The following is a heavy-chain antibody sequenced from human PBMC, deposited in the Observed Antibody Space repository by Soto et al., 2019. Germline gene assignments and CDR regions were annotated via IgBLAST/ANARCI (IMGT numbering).Heavy chain of an antibody. D-gene: IGHD2-21*01. Sequence: QLQLQESGPGLVKPSGTLSLTCAVSGGSISSSHWWSWVRQPPGKGLEWIGEIYHTGTTNYNPSLKSRITMSIDNSNNQLSQILSSVTAADTAVYYCARGPDLGWDWGKGTLVTVSS. J-gene: IGHJ4*02. CDR2: IYHTGTT. CDR1: GGSISSSHW. CDR3: ARGPDLGWD. V-gene: IGHV4-4*02.